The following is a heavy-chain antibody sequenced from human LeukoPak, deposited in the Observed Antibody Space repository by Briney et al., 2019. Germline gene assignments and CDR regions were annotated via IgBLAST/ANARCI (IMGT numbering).Heavy chain of an antibody. CDR2: ISYDGNTK. CDR1: GFTFSLYA. J-gene: IGHJ4*02. Sequence: PGGSLRLSCAASGFTFSLYAMHWVRQAPGKGLEWVAVISYDGNTKSYAGSVKGRFTISRDNAKNSLYLQMNSLRAEDTAVYYCARDAYYYDSSGYYLPAGADYWGQGTLVTVSS. D-gene: IGHD3-22*01. V-gene: IGHV3-30*04. CDR3: ARDAYYYDSSGYYLPAGADY.